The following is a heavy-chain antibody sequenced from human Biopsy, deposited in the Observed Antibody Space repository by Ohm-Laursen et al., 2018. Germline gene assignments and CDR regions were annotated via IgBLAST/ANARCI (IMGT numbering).Heavy chain of an antibody. J-gene: IGHJ4*02. Sequence: GSSVKVSCKASGYTFTSYGITWVRQAPGQGLEWMGWINPNNGNTSYAQMLQGRVTMTRDTSTSTAYMELRSLRSDDTAVYYCAADINVWNVNYWGQGTQVIVSS. CDR1: GYTFTSYG. CDR3: AADINVWNVNY. D-gene: IGHD1-1*01. V-gene: IGHV1-18*01. CDR2: INPNNGNT.